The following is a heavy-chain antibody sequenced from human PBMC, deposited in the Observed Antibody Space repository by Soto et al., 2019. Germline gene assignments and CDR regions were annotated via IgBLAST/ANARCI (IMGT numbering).Heavy chain of an antibody. CDR2: ISGSGFST. CDR1: GFTFNTYA. CDR3: TTLLSPDIVLMVYAFEDWFDP. V-gene: IGHV3-23*01. D-gene: IGHD2-8*01. Sequence: GGSLRLSCTASGFTFNTYAMSWVRQAPGKGLEWVSGISGSGFSTYYADSVNGRFTISRDNSKNTLYLQMNSLKTEDTAVYYCTTLLSPDIVLMVYAFEDWFDPWGQGTLVTVSS. J-gene: IGHJ5*02.